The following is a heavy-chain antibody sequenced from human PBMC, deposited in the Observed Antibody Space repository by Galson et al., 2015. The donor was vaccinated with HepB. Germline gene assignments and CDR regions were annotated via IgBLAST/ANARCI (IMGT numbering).Heavy chain of an antibody. CDR2: ISSRNSFI. CDR1: GFSFSDYS. D-gene: IGHD5-24*01. Sequence: SLRLSCAASGFSFSDYSMNWVRQAPGKGLEWVSSISSRNSFIFYADSVKGRFTISRDNTKNSLYLQMNSLRAEDTAVYYCAKEMATIMFYYYGLDVWGQGTTVTVSS. J-gene: IGHJ6*02. CDR3: AKEMATIMFYYYGLDV. V-gene: IGHV3-21*01.